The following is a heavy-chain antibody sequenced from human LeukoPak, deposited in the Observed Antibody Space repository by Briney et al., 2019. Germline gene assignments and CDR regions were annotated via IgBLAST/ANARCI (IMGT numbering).Heavy chain of an antibody. CDR2: IRYDGSNK. J-gene: IGHJ4*02. V-gene: IGHV3-30*02. CDR1: GFTFSSYG. Sequence: GGSLRLSCAASGFTFSSYGMHWVRQAPGKGLEWVAFIRYDGSNKYYADSVKGRFTISRGNSKNTLYLQMNSLRAEDTAVYYCANPGYSSSPRWGQGTLVTVSS. CDR3: ANPGYSSSPR. D-gene: IGHD6-6*01.